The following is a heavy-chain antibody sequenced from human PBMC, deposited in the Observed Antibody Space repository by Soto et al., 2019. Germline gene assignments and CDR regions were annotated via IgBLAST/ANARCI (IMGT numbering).Heavy chain of an antibody. CDR2: IKSKTDGGTT. D-gene: IGHD3-10*01. Sequence: GGSLRLSCAASGFTFSNAWMSWVRQAPGKGLEWVGRIKSKTDGGTTDYAAPVKGRFTISRDDSKNTLYLQMNSLKTEDTAVYYCTTGPPELLWFGELLAAWFDPWGQGTLVTVSS. CDR1: GFTFSNAW. J-gene: IGHJ5*02. V-gene: IGHV3-15*01. CDR3: TTGPPELLWFGELLAAWFDP.